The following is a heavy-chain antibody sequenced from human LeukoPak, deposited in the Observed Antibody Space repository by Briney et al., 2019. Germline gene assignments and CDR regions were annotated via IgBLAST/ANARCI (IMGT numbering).Heavy chain of an antibody. CDR3: AKTMSPYYYDSSGF. J-gene: IGHJ4*02. Sequence: GGSLRLSCAASGFTFSSYGMHWVRKAPGKGLEWVAFIRYDGTNKYYADSVKGRFTISRDNSKNTLYLQMNSLRAEDTAVYYCAKTMSPYYYDSSGFWGQGTLVTVSS. V-gene: IGHV3-30*02. D-gene: IGHD3-22*01. CDR2: IRYDGTNK. CDR1: GFTFSSYG.